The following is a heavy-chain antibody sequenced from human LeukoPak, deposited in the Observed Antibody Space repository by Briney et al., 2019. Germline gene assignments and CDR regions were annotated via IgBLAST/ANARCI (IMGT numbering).Heavy chain of an antibody. CDR1: GFNFNNYW. CDR3: AKVQLLRYYYYGMDV. V-gene: IGHV3-74*01. D-gene: IGHD2-2*01. Sequence: GGSLRLSCAASGFNFNNYWMHWVRQPPGKGLVWVSSIKNDGSGTWYADSVQGRFTISRDDAKNTLYLQMNSLRAEDTAVYYCAKVQLLRYYYYGMDVWGQGTTVTVSS. CDR2: IKNDGSGT. J-gene: IGHJ6*02.